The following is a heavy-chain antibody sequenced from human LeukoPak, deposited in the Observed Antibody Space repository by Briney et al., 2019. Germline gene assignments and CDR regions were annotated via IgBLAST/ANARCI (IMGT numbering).Heavy chain of an antibody. D-gene: IGHD3-16*01. CDR1: GFTFSSYA. J-gene: IGHJ4*02. Sequence: GGSLRLPCAASGFTFSSYAMSWVRQAPGKGLEWVSAISGSGGSTYYADSVKGRFTISRDNSKNTLYLQMNSLRAEDTAVYYCAGSDLGDYVWLGAYFDYWGQGTLVTVSS. V-gene: IGHV3-23*01. CDR3: AGSDLGDYVWLGAYFDY. CDR2: ISGSGGST.